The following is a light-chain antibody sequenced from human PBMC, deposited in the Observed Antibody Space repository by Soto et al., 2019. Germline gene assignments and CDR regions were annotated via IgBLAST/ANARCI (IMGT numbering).Light chain of an antibody. V-gene: IGLV6-57*04. J-gene: IGLJ2*01. CDR2: EDS. CDR1: SGSIASDD. Sequence: NFMLTQPHSVSESPGQTVTISCTRSSGSIASDDVQWYQQRPGSAPINVIFEDSQRPSGVPDRFSGSIDSSSNSASLTISRVTTEDAADYYCQSVDGKYVVFGGGTKLTVL. CDR3: QSVDGKYVV.